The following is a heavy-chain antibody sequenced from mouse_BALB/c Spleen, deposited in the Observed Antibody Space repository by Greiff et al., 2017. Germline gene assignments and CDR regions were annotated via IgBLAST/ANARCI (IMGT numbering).Heavy chain of an antibody. V-gene: IGHV14-1*02. D-gene: IGHD1-1*01. Sequence: EVMLVESGAELVRPGALVKLSCKASGFNIKDYYMHWVKQRPEQGLEWIGWIDPENGNTIYDPKFQGKASITADTSSNTAYLQLSSLTSEDTAVYYCARAGSSPWFAYWGQGTLVTVSA. CDR1: GFNIKDYY. J-gene: IGHJ3*01. CDR3: ARAGSSPWFAY. CDR2: IDPENGNT.